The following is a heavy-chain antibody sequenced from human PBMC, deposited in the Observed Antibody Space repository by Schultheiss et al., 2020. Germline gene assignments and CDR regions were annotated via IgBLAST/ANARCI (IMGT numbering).Heavy chain of an antibody. V-gene: IGHV1-2*04. CDR1: GYTFTGYY. Sequence: ASVKVSCKASGYTFTGYYMHWVRQAPGQGLEWMGWINPNSGGTNYAQKFQGWVTMTRDTSISTAYMELRSLRSDDTAVYYCARLGYRFYYGMDVWGQGTTVTVSS. J-gene: IGHJ6*02. CDR3: ARLGYRFYYGMDV. D-gene: IGHD5-24*01. CDR2: INPNSGGT.